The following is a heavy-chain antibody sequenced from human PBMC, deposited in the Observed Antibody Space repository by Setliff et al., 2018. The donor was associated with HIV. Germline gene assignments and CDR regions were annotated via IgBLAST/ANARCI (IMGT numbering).Heavy chain of an antibody. CDR1: GFAFSTYW. J-gene: IGHJ4*02. CDR2: INTDERYT. D-gene: IGHD3-22*01. V-gene: IGHV3-74*01. Sequence: PGGSLRLSCAASGFAFSTYWMHWVRQAPGKGLVWVSRINTDERYTPYADSVKGRFTISRDNAKSTLYLQMNSLRAEDTAVYYCAKDPPSTMIVVINQFDYWGQGTLVTVSS. CDR3: AKDPPSTMIVVINQFDY.